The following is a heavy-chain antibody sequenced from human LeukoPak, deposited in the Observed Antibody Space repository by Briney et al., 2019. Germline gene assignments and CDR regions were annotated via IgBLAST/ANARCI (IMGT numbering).Heavy chain of an antibody. V-gene: IGHV1-58*01. CDR3: ATDDVTTGTKTALGY. J-gene: IGHJ4*02. CDR2: IVVGSGNT. Sequence: SVKVSCKASGFTXTSSAVQGVRQARGQGLEWIGWIVVGSGNTNYAQKFQERVTINRDMSTSTAYMESSSLRSEDTAVYYCATDDVTTGTKTALGYWGQGTLVTVSS. CDR1: GFTXTSSA. D-gene: IGHD1-1*01.